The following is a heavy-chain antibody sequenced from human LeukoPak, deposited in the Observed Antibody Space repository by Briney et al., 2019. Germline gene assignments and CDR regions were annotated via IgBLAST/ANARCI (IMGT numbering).Heavy chain of an antibody. CDR2: IYYSGST. J-gene: IGHJ4*02. CDR1: GGSISSYY. V-gene: IGHV4-59*01. CDR3: ARAPYYYGSGTSRFDY. Sequence: SETLSLTCTVSGGSISSYYWSWIRQPPGKGLEWIGYIYYSGSTNYNPSLKSRVTISVDTSKNQFSLKLSSVTAADTAVYYCARAPYYYGSGTSRFDYWGQGALVTVSS. D-gene: IGHD3-10*01.